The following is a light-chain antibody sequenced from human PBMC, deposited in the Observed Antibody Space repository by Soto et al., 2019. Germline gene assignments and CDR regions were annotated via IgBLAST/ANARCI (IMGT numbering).Light chain of an antibody. CDR2: GAS. CDR1: QSVSTN. J-gene: IGKJ1*01. V-gene: IGKV3-15*01. CDR3: KQYNKWPQT. Sequence: EIVITQSPATLSVSPGERATLSCRASQSVSTNLAWYQQKPGQAPRLLIYGASTRATGIPARFSGSGSGTEFTLTISSLQSEDFAVYYCKQYNKWPQTFGQGTKVEIK.